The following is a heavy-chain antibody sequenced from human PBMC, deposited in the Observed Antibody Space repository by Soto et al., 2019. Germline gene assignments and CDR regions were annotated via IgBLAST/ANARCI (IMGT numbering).Heavy chain of an antibody. D-gene: IGHD2-2*02. CDR2: IIPIFGTA. Sequence: QVQLVQSGAEVKKPGSSVKVSCKASGGTFSNYAISWVRQAPGQGLEWMGGIIPIFGTANYAQKFQGRVTITADDATSTAYMELSSQRSEDTAVYYCASPIPTVRHYNGMDVWGQGTTVTVSS. CDR3: ASPIPTVRHYNGMDV. CDR1: GGTFSNYA. J-gene: IGHJ6*02. V-gene: IGHV1-69*12.